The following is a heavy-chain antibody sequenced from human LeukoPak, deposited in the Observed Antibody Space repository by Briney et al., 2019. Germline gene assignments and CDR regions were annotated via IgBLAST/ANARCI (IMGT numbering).Heavy chain of an antibody. CDR1: GGTFSSYA. V-gene: IGHV1-69*04. CDR3: ARGPIAVALNWFDP. Sequence: ASVKVSCKASGGTFSSYAISWVRQAPGQGLEWMGRIIPILGIANYAQKFKGRVTITADKSTSTAYMELSSLRSEDTAVYYCARGPIAVALNWFDPWGQGTLVTVSS. D-gene: IGHD6-19*01. J-gene: IGHJ5*02. CDR2: IIPILGIA.